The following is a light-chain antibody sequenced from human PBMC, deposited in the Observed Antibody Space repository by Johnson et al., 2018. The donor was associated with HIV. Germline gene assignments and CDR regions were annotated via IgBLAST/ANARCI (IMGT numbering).Light chain of an antibody. J-gene: IGLJ1*01. CDR1: SSNIGNNY. CDR2: DNN. Sequence: QSVLTQPPSVSAAPGQKVTISCSGSSSNIGNNYVSWYQQLPGTAPKLLIYDNNKRPSGIPDRFPASKSGTSATLGITGLQTGDEADYYCATWDSSLSGGVFGTGTKVTV. CDR3: ATWDSSLSGGV. V-gene: IGLV1-51*01.